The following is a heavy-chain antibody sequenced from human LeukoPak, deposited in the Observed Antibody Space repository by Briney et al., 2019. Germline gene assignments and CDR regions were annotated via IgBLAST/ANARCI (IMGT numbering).Heavy chain of an antibody. V-gene: IGHV1-24*01. CDR2: FDPEDGES. CDR1: GYTLTELS. CDR3: ATYPILEVYCHEYFDY. J-gene: IGHJ4*02. D-gene: IGHD2-21*01. Sequence: GASVKVSCKVSGYTLTELSMHWVRQAPGKGLEWMGGFDPEDGESIYAQKFQGRVTMTEDTSTDTAYMELSSLRSEDTAVYYCATYPILEVYCHEYFDYWGQGTLVTVSS.